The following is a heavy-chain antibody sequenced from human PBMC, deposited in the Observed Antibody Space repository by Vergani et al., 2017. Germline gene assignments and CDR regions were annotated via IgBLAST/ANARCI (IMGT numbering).Heavy chain of an antibody. Sequence: QVQLQESGPGLVTSSETLSLTCSVSFDSIRNLYCNWIRQPPGKGLEWIGSIHYSENTNYNPSLKTRVTISVDTSKNQFSLTLTSVTAADTAVYFCARASLRALVGYYYYMDVWGKGKTVVVS. J-gene: IGHJ6*03. V-gene: IGHV4-59*11. CDR1: FDSIRNLY. D-gene: IGHD3-16*02. CDR2: IHYSENT. CDR3: ARASLRALVGYYYYMDV.